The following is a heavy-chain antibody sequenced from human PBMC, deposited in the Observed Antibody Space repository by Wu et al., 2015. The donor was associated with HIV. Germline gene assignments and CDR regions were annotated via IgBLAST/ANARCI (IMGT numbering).Heavy chain of an antibody. CDR2: IIPIFGTA. Sequence: QVQLVQSGAEVKRPGSSVKVSCKTSGDTFSSYAITWVRQAPGQGLEWMGGIIPIFGTANYAQKFQGRVTITTDESTSTAYMELSSLRSEDTAVYYCARVVLWDYYFDYWGQGTLVTVSS. D-gene: IGHD3-10*01. CDR1: GDTFSSYA. J-gene: IGHJ4*02. CDR3: ARVVLWDYYFDY. V-gene: IGHV1-69*05.